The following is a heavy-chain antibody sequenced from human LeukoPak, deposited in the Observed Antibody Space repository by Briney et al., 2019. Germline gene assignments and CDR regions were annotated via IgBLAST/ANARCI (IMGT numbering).Heavy chain of an antibody. CDR3: ARDYCSGESCYDH. Sequence: GGYLRLSCAASGFIFSDYWMGWVRQAPGKGLEWVANMKLDGSEEYYLDSVKGRFIISRDNANNSLSLQMNSLRTEDTAVYYCARDYCSGESCYDHWGQGTLVTVSS. D-gene: IGHD2-15*01. V-gene: IGHV3-7*03. J-gene: IGHJ4*02. CDR1: GFIFSDYW. CDR2: MKLDGSEE.